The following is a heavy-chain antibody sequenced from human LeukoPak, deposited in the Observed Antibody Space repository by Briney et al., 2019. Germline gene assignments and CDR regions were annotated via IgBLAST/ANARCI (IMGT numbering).Heavy chain of an antibody. D-gene: IGHD6-13*01. V-gene: IGHV3-30*04. Sequence: PGRSLRLSCAASGFTFSSYAMHWVRQAPGKGLEWVAVISYDGSNKYYADSVKGRFTISRDNSKNTLYLQMNSLRAEDTAVYYCAKDGEGYSSSWYRAEYFQHWGQGTLVTVSS. CDR2: ISYDGSNK. CDR3: AKDGEGYSSSWYRAEYFQH. CDR1: GFTFSSYA. J-gene: IGHJ1*01.